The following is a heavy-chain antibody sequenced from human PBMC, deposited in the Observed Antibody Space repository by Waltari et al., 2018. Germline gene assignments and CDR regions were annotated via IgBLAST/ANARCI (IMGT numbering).Heavy chain of an antibody. Sequence: QVQLQESGPGLVKPSETLSLPCPVPGGSLTSYSWSWIRQPPGKGLEWIGFIYYSGDTKYTPSLKSRVTISVDTSKNQFSLKVSSVTAADTAVYYCAREGYYSSWFDYWGQGTLVTVSS. CDR1: GGSLTSYS. D-gene: IGHD2-15*01. CDR2: IYYSGDT. CDR3: AREGYYSSWFDY. J-gene: IGHJ5*01. V-gene: IGHV4-59*01.